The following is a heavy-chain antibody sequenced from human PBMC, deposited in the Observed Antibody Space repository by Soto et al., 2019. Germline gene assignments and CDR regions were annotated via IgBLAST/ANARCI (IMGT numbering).Heavy chain of an antibody. CDR1: GYSFTNYA. Sequence: QIQLVQSGAEVKKPGASVRVACKGSGYSFTNYALHWVRQAPGQRLEWLGRIYAANGDTRYSQNFQGRVTITTDTSASTGYMELWSLGSQDTAIYYCDRFSGDGLGNNFDHWGQGTLVTVSS. CDR2: IYAANGDT. D-gene: IGHD3-10*01. J-gene: IGHJ4*02. V-gene: IGHV1-3*01. CDR3: DRFSGDGLGNNFDH.